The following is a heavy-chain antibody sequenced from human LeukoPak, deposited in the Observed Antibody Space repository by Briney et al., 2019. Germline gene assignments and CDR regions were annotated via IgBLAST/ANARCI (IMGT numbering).Heavy chain of an antibody. V-gene: IGHV3-23*01. Sequence: PGGSLRLSCAASGFTFSSSAMSWVRQVPGKGLEWVSGISASGGSTNYADSVRGRFTISRDNTMNSLYLQMSSLRAEDTAVYYCATDRGWRTSGYYLYYFEYWGQGTLVTYSS. D-gene: IGHD3-3*01. CDR1: GFTFSSSA. CDR2: ISASGGST. J-gene: IGHJ4*02. CDR3: ATDRGWRTSGYYLYYFEY.